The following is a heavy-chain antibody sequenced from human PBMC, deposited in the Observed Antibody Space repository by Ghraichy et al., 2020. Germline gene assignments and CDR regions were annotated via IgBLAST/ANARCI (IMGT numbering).Heavy chain of an antibody. V-gene: IGHV4-34*01. CDR2: INHSGST. D-gene: IGHD2-2*01. CDR1: GGSFSGYY. J-gene: IGHJ4*02. CDR3: ARGLPRTDY. Sequence: SQTLSLTCAVYGGSFSGYYWSWIRQPPGKGLEWIGEINHSGSTNYNPSLKSRVTISVDTSKNQFSLKLSSVTAADTAVYYCARGLPRTDYWGQGTLVTVSS.